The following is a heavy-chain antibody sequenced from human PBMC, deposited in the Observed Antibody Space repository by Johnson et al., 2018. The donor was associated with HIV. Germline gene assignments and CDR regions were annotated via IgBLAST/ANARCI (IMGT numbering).Heavy chain of an antibody. D-gene: IGHD2-21*02. J-gene: IGHJ3*02. V-gene: IGHV3-11*04. CDR2: ISSSGSTI. CDR3: ARGGGAYCGGDCLRTFDI. CDR1: GFTFSDYY. Sequence: QVQLVESGGGLVKPGGSLRLSCAASGFTFSDYYMSWIRQAPGKGLEWVSYISSSGSTIYYADSVKGRSFISRDNSKSTLFLQMNSLRAEDSAAYYCARGGGAYCGGDCLRTFDIWGQGTMVTITS.